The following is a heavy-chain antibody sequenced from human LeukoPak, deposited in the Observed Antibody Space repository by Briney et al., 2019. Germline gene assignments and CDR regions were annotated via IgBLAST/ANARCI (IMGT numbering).Heavy chain of an antibody. Sequence: GASVKVSCKASGYTFTSYYMHWVRQAPGQGLEWMGIINPSGGSTSYAQKFQGRVTMTRDTSTSTVYMELSSLRSEDTAVYYCAINPYTLAAPDYWGQGTLVTVSS. CDR3: AINPYTLAAPDY. CDR2: INPSGGST. D-gene: IGHD2-15*01. CDR1: GYTFTSYY. V-gene: IGHV1-46*01. J-gene: IGHJ4*02.